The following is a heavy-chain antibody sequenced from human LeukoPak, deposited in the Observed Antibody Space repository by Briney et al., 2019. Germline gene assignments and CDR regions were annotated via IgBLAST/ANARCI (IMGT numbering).Heavy chain of an antibody. CDR3: ARMGDGSGSYFDGVWALDY. CDR1: GGSFSGYY. V-gene: IGHV4-34*01. J-gene: IGHJ4*02. D-gene: IGHD3-10*01. Sequence: PSETLSLTSAVYGGSFSGYYWSWIRQPPGKGLEWIGEINHSGSTNYNPSLKSRVTISVETSKNQFSLKLSSVTAADTAVYYCARMGDGSGSYFDGVWALDYWGQGTRVTVSS. CDR2: INHSGST.